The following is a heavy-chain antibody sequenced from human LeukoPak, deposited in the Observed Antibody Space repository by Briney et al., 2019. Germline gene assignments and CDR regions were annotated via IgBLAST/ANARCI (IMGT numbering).Heavy chain of an antibody. J-gene: IGHJ6*03. V-gene: IGHV3-30*18. CDR1: GFTFSSYG. Sequence: GGSLRLSCAASGFTFSSYGMHWVRQAPGKGLEWVAVISYDGSNKYYADSVKGRFTISRDNSKNTLYLQMNSLRAEDTAVYYCAKDRYYYDSSGYYSYYYYYYMDVWGKGTTVTVSS. D-gene: IGHD3-22*01. CDR2: ISYDGSNK. CDR3: AKDRYYYDSSGYYSYYYYYYMDV.